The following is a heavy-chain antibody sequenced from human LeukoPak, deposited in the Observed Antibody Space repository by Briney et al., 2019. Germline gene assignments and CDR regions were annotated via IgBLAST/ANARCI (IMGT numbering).Heavy chain of an antibody. V-gene: IGHV3-30*02. Sequence: PGGSLRLSCAASGFTSSSYGMHWVRQAPGKGLEWVAFIRYDGSNKYYADSVKGRFTISRDNSKNTLYLQMNSLRAEDTAVYYCAKDGGWGYEDAFDIWGQGTMVTVSS. J-gene: IGHJ3*02. CDR1: GFTSSSYG. CDR2: IRYDGSNK. D-gene: IGHD7-27*01. CDR3: AKDGGWGYEDAFDI.